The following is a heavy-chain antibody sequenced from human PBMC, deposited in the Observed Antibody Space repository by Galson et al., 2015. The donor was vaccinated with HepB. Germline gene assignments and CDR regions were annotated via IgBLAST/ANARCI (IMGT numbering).Heavy chain of an antibody. J-gene: IGHJ1*01. D-gene: IGHD5-12*01. CDR1: GFTFSSYS. CDR3: ARVRYSGYAPTVHFQH. CDR2: ISSSSSYI. Sequence: SLRLSCAASGFTFSSYSMNWVRQAPGKGLEWVSSISSSSSYIYYADSVKGRFTISRDNAKNSLYLQMNSLRAEDTAVYYCARVRYSGYAPTVHFQHWGQGTLVTVSS. V-gene: IGHV3-21*01.